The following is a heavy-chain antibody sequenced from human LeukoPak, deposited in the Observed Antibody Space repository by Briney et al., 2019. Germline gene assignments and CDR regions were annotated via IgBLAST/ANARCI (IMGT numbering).Heavy chain of an antibody. CDR3: ARDLPSKSFDY. Sequence: GGSLRLSCAASGFTVSSNCMSWVRQAPGKGLEWVSVIYSGGSTYYADSVKGRFTISRDNSKNTLYLQMNSLRAEDTAVYYCARDLPSKSFDYWGQGTLVTVSS. J-gene: IGHJ4*02. CDR2: IYSGGST. CDR1: GFTVSSNC. V-gene: IGHV3-66*02.